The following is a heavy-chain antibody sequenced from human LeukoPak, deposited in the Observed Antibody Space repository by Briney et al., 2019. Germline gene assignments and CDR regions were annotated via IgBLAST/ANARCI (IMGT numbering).Heavy chain of an antibody. D-gene: IGHD1-1*01. V-gene: IGHV1-2*02. CDR1: GYTFTGYY. Sequence: GASVKVSCKASGYTFTGYYIHWLRQAPAQGLEWMGWIDPISGGTNYAQKFQDTITMTRDKSNATAYMEVRRLNSDDTAVYYCARSGFTTGFYLDFWGQGTLVAVSS. CDR3: ARSGFTTGFYLDF. J-gene: IGHJ4*02. CDR2: IDPISGGT.